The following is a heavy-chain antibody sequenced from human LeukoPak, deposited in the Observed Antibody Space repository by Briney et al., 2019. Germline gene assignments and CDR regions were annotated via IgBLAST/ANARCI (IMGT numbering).Heavy chain of an antibody. CDR1: GGSISTYY. CDR2: FYYSGST. V-gene: IGHV4-59*08. D-gene: IGHD6-13*01. Sequence: PSETLSLTCTVSGGSISTYYWSWIRQPPGKGLEWIGYFYYSGSTNYNPSLKSRVTILVDTSKNLFSLKLSSVTAADTALYYCARAQYSSSPLYYGMDVWGQGTTVTVSS. CDR3: ARAQYSSSPLYYGMDV. J-gene: IGHJ6*02.